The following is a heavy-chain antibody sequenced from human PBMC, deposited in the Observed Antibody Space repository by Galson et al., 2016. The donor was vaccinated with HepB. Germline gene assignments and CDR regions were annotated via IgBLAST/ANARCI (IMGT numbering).Heavy chain of an antibody. J-gene: IGHJ3*02. D-gene: IGHD1-14*01. V-gene: IGHV4-31*03. CDR2: IYYSGST. Sequence: TLSLTCTVSGGSISSGGYYWNWIRQHPGKGLEWIGSIYYSGSTSYNPSLKSRLTILVDTSKNQFSLKLTPATAADTAVSYCARAPYRDAFDIWGLGTMVTLSS. CDR1: GGSISSGGYY. CDR3: ARAPYRDAFDI.